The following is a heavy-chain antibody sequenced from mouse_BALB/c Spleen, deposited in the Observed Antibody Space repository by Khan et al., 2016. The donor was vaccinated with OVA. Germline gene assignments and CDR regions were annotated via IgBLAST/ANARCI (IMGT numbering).Heavy chain of an antibody. CDR1: GFNIKDTY. Sequence: DVQLQESGAELVKPGASVKLSCTASGFNIKDTYLHWVKQRPEQGLEWIGRIAPATGNAQYDPKFQGKATITSDTSSNTSYLQFNSLTSEDTAVYYCARPSYGPRDVEVWGAGTTVTVSS. D-gene: IGHD1-1*02. J-gene: IGHJ1*01. CDR3: ARPSYGPRDVEV. V-gene: IGHV14-3*02. CDR2: IAPATGNA.